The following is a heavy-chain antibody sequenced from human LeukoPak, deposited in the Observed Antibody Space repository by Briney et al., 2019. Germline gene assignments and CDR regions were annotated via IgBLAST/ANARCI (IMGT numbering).Heavy chain of an antibody. Sequence: GGSLRLSCAASGFTFSSYWMSWVRQAPGKGLEWVANIKQDGSEKYYVDSVKGRFTISRDNSKNTLYLQMNSLRAEDTAVYYCARGEHSSTTPWGAYYCYGMDVWGQGTTVTVSS. V-gene: IGHV3-7*01. D-gene: IGHD2-2*01. CDR1: GFTFSSYW. CDR2: IKQDGSEK. J-gene: IGHJ6*01. CDR3: ARGEHSSTTPWGAYYCYGMDV.